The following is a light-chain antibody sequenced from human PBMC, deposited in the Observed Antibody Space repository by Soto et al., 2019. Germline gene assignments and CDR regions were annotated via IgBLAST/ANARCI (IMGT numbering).Light chain of an antibody. CDR3: QQSYSTPTT. J-gene: IGKJ4*01. Sequence: DIQMTQSPSSLSASVGDRVTITCRASQSISSYLNWYQQKPGKAPELLIYAASSLQRGVPSRFSGSGSGTDFTLTISSLQPEDFATYDCQQSYSTPTTFGGGTKVEIK. CDR2: AAS. V-gene: IGKV1-39*01. CDR1: QSISSY.